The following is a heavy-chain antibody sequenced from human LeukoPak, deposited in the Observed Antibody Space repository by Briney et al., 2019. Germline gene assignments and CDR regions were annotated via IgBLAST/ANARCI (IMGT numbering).Heavy chain of an antibody. Sequence: GGSLRLSCAASGFTFSSYAMHWVRQAPGKGLEWVAVISYDGNNQYYADSVKGRFTIARDNSKNTLYLQMNSLRAEATAFYYCARDHHGSSSSVFDYWGQGPLVTVSS. J-gene: IGHJ4*02. CDR1: GFTFSSYA. V-gene: IGHV3-30-3*01. CDR3: ARDHHGSSSSVFDY. D-gene: IGHD1-26*01. CDR2: ISYDGNNQ.